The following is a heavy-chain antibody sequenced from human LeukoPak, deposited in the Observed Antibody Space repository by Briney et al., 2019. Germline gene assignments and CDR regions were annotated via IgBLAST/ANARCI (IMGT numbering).Heavy chain of an antibody. CDR1: GFTFSDYY. CDR3: ARVRYFDWLLDY. CDR2: ISSSGSTI. J-gene: IGHJ4*02. D-gene: IGHD3-9*01. Sequence: GGSLRLSCAASGFTFSDYYMSWIRQAPGKGLEWVSYISSSGSTIYYADSVKGRFTISRDNAKNSLYLQVNSLRAEDTAVYYCARVRYFDWLLDYWGQGTLVTVSS. V-gene: IGHV3-11*04.